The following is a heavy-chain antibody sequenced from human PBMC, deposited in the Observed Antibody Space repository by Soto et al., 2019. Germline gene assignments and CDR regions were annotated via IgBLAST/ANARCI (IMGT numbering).Heavy chain of an antibody. CDR1: GYTFTSYG. J-gene: IGHJ6*02. V-gene: IGHV1-18*01. Sequence: VASVKVSCKASGYTFTSYGISWVRQAPGQGLEWMGWISAYNGNTNYAQKLQGRVTMTTDTSTSTAYMELRSLRSDDTAVYYCARDGAAAGTSDYYYGMDVWGQGTTVTVSS. CDR3: ARDGAAAGTSDYYYGMDV. D-gene: IGHD6-13*01. CDR2: ISAYNGNT.